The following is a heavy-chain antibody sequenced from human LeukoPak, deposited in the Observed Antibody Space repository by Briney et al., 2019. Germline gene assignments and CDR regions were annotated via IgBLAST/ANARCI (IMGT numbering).Heavy chain of an antibody. CDR3: ARVEASGYDYGAFDC. Sequence: GGTLRLSCAASGFTFSSYGMSWVRQAPGKGLEWVGNIKQDGSAKYYVDSVKGRFTISRDNAKNSLYLQMNSPRAENPAVYCCARVEASGYDYGAFDCWGQRTLVTASS. CDR1: GFTFSSYG. V-gene: IGHV3-7*01. D-gene: IGHD5-12*01. CDR2: IKQDGSAK. J-gene: IGHJ4*02.